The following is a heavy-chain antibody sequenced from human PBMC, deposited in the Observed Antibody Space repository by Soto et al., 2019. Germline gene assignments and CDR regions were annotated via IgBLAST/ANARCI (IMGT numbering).Heavy chain of an antibody. Sequence: QVQLHQWGTGLLKPSETLSLTCSVSGESFSGHFWTWIRQPPGKGLEWIGEIDYSGATHYNASVKSRVSMSVDTTKKQVSLKVTSVTAADTAVYYCARGGLTPSMFFFDYWGQGTLVIVSS. CDR1: GESFSGHF. J-gene: IGHJ4*02. V-gene: IGHV4-34*01. CDR2: IDYSGAT. CDR3: ARGGLTPSMFFFDY. D-gene: IGHD3-10*02.